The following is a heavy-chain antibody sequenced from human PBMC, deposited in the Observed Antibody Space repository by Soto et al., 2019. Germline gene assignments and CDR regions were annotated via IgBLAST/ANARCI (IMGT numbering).Heavy chain of an antibody. Sequence: GGSLRLSCATTGFTFSSYWMNWVRQAPGKGLEWVANIKQDGSEKYYVDTVKGRFTISRDNAKSSLYLQMNSLRAEDTAVYYCARGVDGYEWTVWGQGTMVTVSS. CDR1: GFTFSSYW. V-gene: IGHV3-7*03. J-gene: IGHJ6*02. CDR2: IKQDGSEK. D-gene: IGHD5-12*01. CDR3: ARGVDGYEWTV.